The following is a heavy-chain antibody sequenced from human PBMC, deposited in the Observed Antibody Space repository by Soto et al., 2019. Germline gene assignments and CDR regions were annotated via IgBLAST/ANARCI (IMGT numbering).Heavy chain of an antibody. Sequence: QVQLQQWGAGLLKPSETLSLTCAVYGGSFSGYYWSWIRQPPGKGLEWIGEINHSGSTNYNPSLKSRVTISVDTSKNQFSLKLSSVTAADTAVYYCASLSPGYSYGTTYNWFDPWGQGTLVTVSS. D-gene: IGHD5-18*01. V-gene: IGHV4-34*01. CDR1: GGSFSGYY. CDR3: ASLSPGYSYGTTYNWFDP. CDR2: INHSGST. J-gene: IGHJ5*02.